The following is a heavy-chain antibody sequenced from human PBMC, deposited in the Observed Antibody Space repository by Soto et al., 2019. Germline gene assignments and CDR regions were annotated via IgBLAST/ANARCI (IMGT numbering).Heavy chain of an antibody. CDR1: GYTFTSYG. V-gene: IGHV1-18*01. CDR2: ISAYNGNT. J-gene: IGHJ6*02. CDR3: ARDGPPEGYSYPTPGYYYYYYGMDV. D-gene: IGHD5-18*01. Sequence: VQLVQSGAEVKKPGASVKVSCKASGYTFTSYGISWVRQAPGQGLEWMGWISAYNGNTNYAQKLQGRVTMTTDTSTSTAYMELRSLRSDDTAVYYCARDGPPEGYSYPTPGYYYYYYGMDVWGQGTTVTVSS.